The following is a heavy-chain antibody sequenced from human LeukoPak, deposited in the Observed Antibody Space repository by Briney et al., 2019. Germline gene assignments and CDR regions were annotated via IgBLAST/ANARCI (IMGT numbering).Heavy chain of an antibody. D-gene: IGHD1-1*01. J-gene: IGHJ4*02. CDR3: AAGGYFDY. Sequence: PGGSLRLSCAASGFKFSDFWMTWVRQTPGEGLEWVANIKEDGSEEYHVDSVKGRFTISRDNTKSSLFLQMNSLRAEDTAVYYCAAGGYFDYWGQGTLVTVSS. CDR2: IKEDGSEE. CDR1: GFKFSDFW. V-gene: IGHV3-7*01.